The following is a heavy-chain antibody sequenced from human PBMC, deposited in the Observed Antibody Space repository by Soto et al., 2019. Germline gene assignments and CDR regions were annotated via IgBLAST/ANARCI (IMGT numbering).Heavy chain of an antibody. Sequence: PSETLSLTCAVYGGSFSGYYWSWIRQPPGKGLEWIGEINHSGSTNYNPSLKSRVTISVDTSKNQFSLKLSSVTAADTAVYYCARGPPRYSSGWYTRGYYYSYYATDVWGQGTTVTVSS. CDR1: GGSFSGYY. D-gene: IGHD6-19*01. V-gene: IGHV4-34*01. CDR3: ARGPPRYSSGWYTRGYYYSYYATDV. CDR2: INHSGST. J-gene: IGHJ6*02.